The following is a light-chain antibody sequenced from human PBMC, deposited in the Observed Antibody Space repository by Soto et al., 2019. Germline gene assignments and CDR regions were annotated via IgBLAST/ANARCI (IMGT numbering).Light chain of an antibody. CDR1: QSVLYSSNNKNY. V-gene: IGKV4-1*01. Sequence: DIVMTQSPDSLAVSLGERATINCKSSQSVLYSSNNKNYLAWYQQKPGQPPKLLIYWASTRESGVPDRFSGSGSGTDFTLTISSLQAEDVAVYYCQQYSDTPRTFGPGTKVEIK. CDR3: QQYSDTPRT. J-gene: IGKJ1*01. CDR2: WAS.